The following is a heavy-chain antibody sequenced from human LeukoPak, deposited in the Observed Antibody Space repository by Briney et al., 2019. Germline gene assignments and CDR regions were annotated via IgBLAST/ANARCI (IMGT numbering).Heavy chain of an antibody. D-gene: IGHD4-17*01. CDR2: INHSGHT. V-gene: IGHV4-34*01. Sequence: SETLSLTCAVSGVSFNDYYWSWVRQTPGKGLEWIGEINHSGHTNDSPSLKSRVTLTIDTSRKQFSLNLRSVTVADTGIYYCTRMTTGHDYWGQGTLVTVSS. J-gene: IGHJ4*02. CDR1: GVSFNDYY. CDR3: TRMTTGHDY.